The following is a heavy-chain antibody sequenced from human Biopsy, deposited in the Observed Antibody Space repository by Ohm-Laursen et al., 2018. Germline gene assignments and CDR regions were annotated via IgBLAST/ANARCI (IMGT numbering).Heavy chain of an antibody. CDR1: GGSLNNHY. V-gene: IGHV4-4*08. CDR2: IYSSGRT. D-gene: IGHD3-22*01. Sequence: SETLSLTCSVSGGSLNNHYWSWIRQSPGKGLEWLAYIYSSGRTNYNPSLKSRIIVSVDTSKNQLSLKGTSLTATDTAMYYCARHDRSGYWGLDYWGQGALVTVSA. J-gene: IGHJ4*02. CDR3: ARHDRSGYWGLDY.